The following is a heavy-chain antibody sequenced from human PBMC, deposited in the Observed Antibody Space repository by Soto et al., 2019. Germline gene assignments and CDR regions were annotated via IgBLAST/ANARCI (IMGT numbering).Heavy chain of an antibody. J-gene: IGHJ6*02. V-gene: IGHV4-34*01. CDR1: GGSFSGYY. Sequence: TSETLSLTCAVYGGSFSGYYWSWIRQPPGKGLEWIGEINHSGSTNYNPSLKSRVTISVDTSKNQFSLNLRSVTAADTAVYYCAGGRGRQQLVMTYYYGMDVWGQGTTVTVSS. CDR2: INHSGST. CDR3: AGGRGRQQLVMTYYYGMDV. D-gene: IGHD6-13*01.